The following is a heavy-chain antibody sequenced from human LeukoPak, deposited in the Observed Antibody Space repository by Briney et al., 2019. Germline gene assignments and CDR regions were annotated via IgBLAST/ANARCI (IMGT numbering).Heavy chain of an antibody. CDR2: IIPIFGTA. V-gene: IGHV1-69*13. J-gene: IGHJ6*02. CDR1: GGTFSSYA. D-gene: IGHD3-10*01. Sequence: ASVKVSCKASGGTFSSYAISWVRQAPGQGLEWMGGIIPIFGTANYAQKFQGRVTITADESTSTAYMELRSLRSEDTAVYYCARYYYGSGSVNDNYGMDVWGQGTTVTVSS. CDR3: ARYYYGSGSVNDNYGMDV.